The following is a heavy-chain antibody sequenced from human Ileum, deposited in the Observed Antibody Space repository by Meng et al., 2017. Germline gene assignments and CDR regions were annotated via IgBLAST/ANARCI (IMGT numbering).Heavy chain of an antibody. J-gene: IGHJ4*02. CDR1: GYTFSNYA. D-gene: IGHD3-22*01. Sequence: QCQLVQSGAEVKKPGASVKVSCKASGYTFSNYAMNWVRQAPGQRLEWMGWINAGNGDTKYSQKFQGRVTITRDTSASTGYMELSSLRSEDTAVYYCARFSSGYFFGYWGQGTLVTVSS. CDR2: INAGNGDT. V-gene: IGHV1-3*01. CDR3: ARFSSGYFFGY.